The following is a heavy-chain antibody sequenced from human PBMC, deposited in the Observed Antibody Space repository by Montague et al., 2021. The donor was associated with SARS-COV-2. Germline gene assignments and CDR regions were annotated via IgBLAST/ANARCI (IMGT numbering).Heavy chain of an antibody. CDR1: GFTFSSYG. V-gene: IGHV3-30*03. CDR2: ISYDGSNK. CDR3: ARVWVEYYYYYGMDV. J-gene: IGHJ6*02. Sequence: SLRLSCAASGFTFSSYGMHWVRQAPGKGLEWVAVISYDGSNKYCADSVKGRFTISRDNSKNTLYLQMNSLRAEDTAVYYCARVWVEYYYYYGMDVWGQGTTVTVSS. D-gene: IGHD3-16*01.